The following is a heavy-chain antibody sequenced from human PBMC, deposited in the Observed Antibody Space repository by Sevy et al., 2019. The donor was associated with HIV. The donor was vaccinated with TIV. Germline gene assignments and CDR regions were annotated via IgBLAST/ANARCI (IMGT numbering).Heavy chain of an antibody. CDR1: GFSFSSYG. V-gene: IGHV3-30*02. D-gene: IGHD3-16*01. J-gene: IGHJ4*02. CDR2: IQYDGSNK. CDR3: GKEGGGEGGDH. Sequence: VGSLRLSCAASGFSFSSYGMHWVRQAPGKGLEWMSYIQYDGSNKDYADSVKGRFTISRDNSKNTLYLQMNSLRVEDTAGFYCGKEGGGEGGDHWGQGTLVTVSS.